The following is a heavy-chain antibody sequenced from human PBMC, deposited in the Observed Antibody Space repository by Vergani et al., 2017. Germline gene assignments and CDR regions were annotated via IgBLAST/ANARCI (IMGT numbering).Heavy chain of an antibody. CDR3: ARGVKECSGGSCRGAFFEI. CDR2: MNPNRCNT. CDR1: GYTFTSYD. D-gene: IGHD2-15*01. Sequence: QVQLVPSGAEVKTPGASVKVSCKASGYTFTSYDINWVRQAPGQGLEWMGWMNPNRCNTGYAQKFQGRVTMTRNTSISTAYMELSSMRSEDTAVYYCARGVKECSGGSCRGAFFEIWGQGTMVTVSS. J-gene: IGHJ3*02. V-gene: IGHV1-8*01.